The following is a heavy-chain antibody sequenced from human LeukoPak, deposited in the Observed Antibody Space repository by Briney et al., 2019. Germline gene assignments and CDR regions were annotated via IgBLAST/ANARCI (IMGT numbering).Heavy chain of an antibody. Sequence: TGGSLRLSCAASGFTFSSYGMHWVRQAPGKGLEWVAFIRYDGSNKYYADSVKGRFTISRDNSKNTLYLQMNSLRAEDAAVYYCAKDPAAAGTSIDYWGQGTLVTVSS. CDR1: GFTFSSYG. CDR3: AKDPAAAGTSIDY. D-gene: IGHD6-13*01. CDR2: IRYDGSNK. J-gene: IGHJ4*02. V-gene: IGHV3-30*02.